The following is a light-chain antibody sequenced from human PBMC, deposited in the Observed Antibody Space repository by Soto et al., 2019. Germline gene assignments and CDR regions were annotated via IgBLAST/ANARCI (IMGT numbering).Light chain of an antibody. CDR1: QDISNY. V-gene: IGKV1-33*01. CDR2: GAS. CDR3: QQCDNLPYT. J-gene: IGKJ2*01. Sequence: DIQMTQSPSSLSASVGDRVTITCQASQDISNYLNWYQQKPGKAPNLLIYGASNLETGVPSRFSGSGSGTDFTFTISSLQPEDIATYYCQQCDNLPYTFGQGTKLEIK.